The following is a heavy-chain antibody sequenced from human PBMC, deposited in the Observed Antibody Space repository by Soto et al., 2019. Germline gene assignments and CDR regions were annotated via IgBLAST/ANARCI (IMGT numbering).Heavy chain of an antibody. V-gene: IGHV3-48*02. CDR3: ARVRQIYDFYDMDV. Sequence: GGSLRLSCAASGFTFSSYSMNWVRQAPGKGLQWVSYISTTSSTIFYADSVKGRFTISRDNAKNSLYLQMNSLRDEDTAVYYCARVRQIYDFYDMDVWGKGTTVTVSS. CDR2: ISTTSSTI. CDR1: GFTFSSYS. J-gene: IGHJ6*04.